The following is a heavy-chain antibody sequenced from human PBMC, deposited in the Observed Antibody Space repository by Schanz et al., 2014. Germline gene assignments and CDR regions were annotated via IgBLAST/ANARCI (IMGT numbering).Heavy chain of an antibody. Sequence: QVQLQESGPGLVKPSETLSLTCSVSGDSITGVSRYWGWIRQPPGKGLEWIASDCISATDYVNESLQGRVSISIDRSKNHLSLKVPSVTAADTAVYFCARHRDEMATVSSPFDYWGQGILVTVSS. CDR3: ARHRDEMATVSSPFDY. CDR1: GDSITGVSRY. CDR2: DCISATD. D-gene: IGHD2-15*01. V-gene: IGHV4-39*01. J-gene: IGHJ4*02.